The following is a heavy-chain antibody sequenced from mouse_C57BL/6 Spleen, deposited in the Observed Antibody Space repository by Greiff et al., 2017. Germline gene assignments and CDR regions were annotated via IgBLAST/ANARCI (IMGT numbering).Heavy chain of an antibody. Sequence: VQVVESGAELVRPGTSVKVSCKASGYAFTNYLIEWVKQRPGQGLEWIGVINPGSGGTNYNEKFKGKATLTADKTSSTAYMQLSSLTSEDSAVYFCARKVTTDWYFDVWGTGTTVTVSS. CDR1: GYAFTNYL. J-gene: IGHJ1*03. D-gene: IGHD2-1*01. CDR2: INPGSGGT. CDR3: ARKVTTDWYFDV. V-gene: IGHV1-54*01.